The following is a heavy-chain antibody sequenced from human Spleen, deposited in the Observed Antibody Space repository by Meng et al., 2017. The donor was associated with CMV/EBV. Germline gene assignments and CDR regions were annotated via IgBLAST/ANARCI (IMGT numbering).Heavy chain of an antibody. CDR1: GFTFSAFG. Sequence: GGSLRLSCAPSGFTFSAFGMNWVRQAPGKGLEWVSYISSISSTIHYADSVKGRFSISRNSVKNSLFLQLTNLTVEDTAVYYCAREDMTFSEAFDCWGQGTLVTVSS. J-gene: IGHJ4*02. D-gene: IGHD1-26*01. CDR3: AREDMTFSEAFDC. V-gene: IGHV3-48*04. CDR2: ISSISSTI.